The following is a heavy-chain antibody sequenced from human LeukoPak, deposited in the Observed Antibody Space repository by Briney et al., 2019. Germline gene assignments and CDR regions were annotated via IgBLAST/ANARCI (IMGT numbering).Heavy chain of an antibody. CDR1: GGSFSGYY. J-gene: IGHJ6*03. Sequence: SETLSLTCAVYGGSFSGYYWSWIRQPPGKWLEWIGKINHSGSTNYNPSLKSRVTISIDTSKNQFSLKLSSVTAADTAVYYCARGLGSTSPEGSYYYYYYMDVWGKGTTVTVSS. D-gene: IGHD2-2*01. CDR3: ARGLGSTSPEGSYYYYYYMDV. V-gene: IGHV4-34*01. CDR2: INHSGST.